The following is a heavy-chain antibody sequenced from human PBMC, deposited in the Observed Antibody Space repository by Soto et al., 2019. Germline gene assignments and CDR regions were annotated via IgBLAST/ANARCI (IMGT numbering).Heavy chain of an antibody. V-gene: IGHV4-34*01. Sequence: SETLFLTCAVYGGSFSGYYWSWIRQPPGKGLEWIGEINHSGSTNYNPSLKSRVTISVDTSKNQFSLKLSSVTAADTAVYYCARGVTTVTATDAFDIWGQGTMVTVSS. CDR3: ARGVTTVTATDAFDI. J-gene: IGHJ3*02. CDR2: INHSGST. CDR1: GGSFSGYY. D-gene: IGHD4-17*01.